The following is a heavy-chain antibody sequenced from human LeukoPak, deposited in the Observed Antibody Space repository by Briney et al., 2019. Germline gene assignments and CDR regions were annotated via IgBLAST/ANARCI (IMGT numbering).Heavy chain of an antibody. Sequence: ASVKVSCKASGYTFTSYDFNWVRQATGQRPEWMGWMSPNSGDTGYAQKFQDRVTMTRNTSISTAYMELSSLRSDDTAVYYCAKDPTSVGGRHDWLLDSWGQGTLVTVSS. D-gene: IGHD3-9*01. CDR3: AKDPTSVGGRHDWLLDS. CDR1: GYTFTSYD. CDR2: MSPNSGDT. V-gene: IGHV1-8*01. J-gene: IGHJ5*02.